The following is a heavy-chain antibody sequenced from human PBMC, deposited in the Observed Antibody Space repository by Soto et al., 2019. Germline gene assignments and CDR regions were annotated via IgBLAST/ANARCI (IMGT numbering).Heavy chain of an antibody. D-gene: IGHD3-9*01. V-gene: IGHV4-31*03. CDR2: IYYSGST. J-gene: IGHJ4*02. Sequence: SETLSLTCTVSGGSISSGGYYWSWIRQHPGKGLEWIGYIYYSGSTYYNPSLKSRVTISVDTSKNQFSLKLSSVTAADTAVYYCAREIPDYDILTGYSGYYFDYWGQGTLVTVSS. CDR3: AREIPDYDILTGYSGYYFDY. CDR1: GGSISSGGYY.